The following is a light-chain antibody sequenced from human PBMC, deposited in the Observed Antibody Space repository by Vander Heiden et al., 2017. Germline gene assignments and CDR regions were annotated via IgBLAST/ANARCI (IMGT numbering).Light chain of an antibody. CDR3: QAYDSSRKVV. V-gene: IGLV1-40*01. Sequence: QSVLTQPPSVSGAPGQRVTISCTGSNSNIGAGYDVHWYQQLPGTAPKLLVYGTSDRPSGVPDRFSGSKSGTSASLAITGLQAEDEADYYCQAYDSSRKVVFGGGIKLTVL. CDR2: GTS. CDR1: NSNIGAGYD. J-gene: IGLJ2*01.